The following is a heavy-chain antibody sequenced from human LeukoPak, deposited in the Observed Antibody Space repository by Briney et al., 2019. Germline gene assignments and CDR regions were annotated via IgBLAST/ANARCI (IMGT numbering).Heavy chain of an antibody. CDR3: AREMVRGVIVAENYYMDV. V-gene: IGHV4-61*02. D-gene: IGHD3-10*01. Sequence: SQTLSLTCTVSGGSISSGSYYWSWIRQPAGKGLEWIGRIYTSGSTNYNPSLKSRVTISVDTSKNQFSLKLSSVTAADTAVYYCAREMVRGVIVAENYYMDVWGKGTTVTISS. CDR1: GGSISSGSYY. CDR2: IYTSGST. J-gene: IGHJ6*03.